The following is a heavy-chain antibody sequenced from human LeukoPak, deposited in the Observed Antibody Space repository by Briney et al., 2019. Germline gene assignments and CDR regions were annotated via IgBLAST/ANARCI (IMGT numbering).Heavy chain of an antibody. V-gene: IGHV1-69*13. D-gene: IGHD6-13*01. CDR2: IIPIFGTA. Sequence: SVKVSCKASGGTFNSYAISWVRQAPGQGLEWMGGIIPIFGTANYAQKFQGRVTITADESTSTAYMELSSLRSEDTAVYYCARESRYSSSWSDAFDIWGQGTMVTVSS. J-gene: IGHJ3*02. CDR1: GGTFNSYA. CDR3: ARESRYSSSWSDAFDI.